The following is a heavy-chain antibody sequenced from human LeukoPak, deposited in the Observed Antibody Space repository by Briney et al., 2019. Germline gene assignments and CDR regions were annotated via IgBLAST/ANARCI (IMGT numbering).Heavy chain of an antibody. V-gene: IGHV3-66*01. CDR3: ARGKVLVGATFDAFDI. D-gene: IGHD1-26*01. J-gene: IGHJ3*02. Sequence: PGGSLRLSCAASGFTVSSNYMSWVRQAPGKGLEWVSVIYSGGSTYYADSVKGRFTISRDNSKNTLYLQMNSLRAEDTAVYYCARGKVLVGATFDAFDIWGQGTMVTVSS. CDR2: IYSGGST. CDR1: GFTVSSNY.